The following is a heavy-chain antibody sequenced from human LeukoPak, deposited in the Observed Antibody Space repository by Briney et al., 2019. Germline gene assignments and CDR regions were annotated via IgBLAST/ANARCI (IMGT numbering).Heavy chain of an antibody. J-gene: IGHJ3*02. Sequence: ASVKVSCKASGYTFTSYGISWVRQAPGRGLEWMGWISAYNGNTNYAQKLQGRVTMTTDTSTSTAYMELRSLRSDDTAVYYCARGDDILTGQLDADAFDIWGQGTMVTVSS. D-gene: IGHD3-9*01. CDR1: GYTFTSYG. CDR3: ARGDDILTGQLDADAFDI. CDR2: ISAYNGNT. V-gene: IGHV1-18*01.